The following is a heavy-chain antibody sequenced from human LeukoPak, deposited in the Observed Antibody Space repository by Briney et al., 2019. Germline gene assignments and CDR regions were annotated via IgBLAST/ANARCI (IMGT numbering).Heavy chain of an antibody. CDR3: ARDARRWGSGKGTSLDY. Sequence: ASVTVSCKASGYTFTVYYMHWVRQAPGQGLEWMGWINPNSGGTNYAQKFQGRVTITRDTSISTAYMELSRLRSDDTAVYYCARDARRWGSGKGTSLDYWGQGPLVTVSS. V-gene: IGHV1-2*02. D-gene: IGHD3-10*01. CDR2: INPNSGGT. CDR1: GYTFTVYY. J-gene: IGHJ4*02.